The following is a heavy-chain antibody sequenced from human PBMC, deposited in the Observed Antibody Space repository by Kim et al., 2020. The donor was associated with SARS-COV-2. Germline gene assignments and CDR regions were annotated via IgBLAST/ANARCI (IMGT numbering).Heavy chain of an antibody. J-gene: IGHJ4*02. D-gene: IGHD3-16*01. CDR3: AVGGGDY. V-gene: IGHV3-48*01. Sequence: SSSSTIYDADSVKGRFTISRDNAKNSLYLQMNSMGAEDTAVYYCAVGGGDYWGQGTLVTVSS. CDR2: SSSSTI.